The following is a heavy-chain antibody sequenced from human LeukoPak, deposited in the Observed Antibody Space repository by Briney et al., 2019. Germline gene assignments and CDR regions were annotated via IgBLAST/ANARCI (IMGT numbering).Heavy chain of an antibody. Sequence: PGGSLRLSCAASGFTFSSCGMHWVRQAPGKGLEWVAFIRHEGSNKYCADSVKGRFTISRDNAKNSLYLQMNSLRAEDTAVYYCATQVRGVMDAFDYWGQGTLVTVSS. CDR3: ATQVRGVMDAFDY. D-gene: IGHD3-10*01. J-gene: IGHJ4*02. CDR1: GFTFSSCG. V-gene: IGHV3-30*02. CDR2: IRHEGSNK.